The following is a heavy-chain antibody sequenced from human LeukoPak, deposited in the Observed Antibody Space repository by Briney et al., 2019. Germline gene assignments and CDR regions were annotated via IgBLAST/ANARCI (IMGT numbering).Heavy chain of an antibody. CDR3: ARGYSSRSSRFDY. Sequence: KSSETLSLTCTVSGGSISSGDYYWSWIRQPPGKGLEWIGYIYYSGSTYYNPSLKSRVTISVDTSKNQFSLKLSSVTAADTAVYYCARGYSSRSSRFDYWGQGTLVTVSS. CDR2: IYYSGST. D-gene: IGHD6-19*01. CDR1: GGSISSGDYY. J-gene: IGHJ4*02. V-gene: IGHV4-30-4*01.